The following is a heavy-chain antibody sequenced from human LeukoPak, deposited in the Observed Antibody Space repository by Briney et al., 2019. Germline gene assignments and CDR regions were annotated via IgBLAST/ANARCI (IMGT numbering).Heavy chain of an antibody. Sequence: SGTLSLTCAVSGGSISSSNWWSWVRQPPGKGLEWIGEINHSGSTNYNPSLKSRVTISVDTSKNQFSLKLSSVTAADTAVYYCARHYRRQYQLLRPPYYYYYMDVWGKGTTVTISS. V-gene: IGHV4-4*02. J-gene: IGHJ6*03. CDR1: GGSISSSNW. CDR3: ARHYRRQYQLLRPPYYYYYMDV. CDR2: INHSGST. D-gene: IGHD2-2*01.